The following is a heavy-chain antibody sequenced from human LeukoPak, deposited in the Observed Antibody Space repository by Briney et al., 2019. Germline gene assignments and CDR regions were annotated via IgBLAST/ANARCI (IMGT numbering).Heavy chain of an antibody. CDR3: ARIPSPGWFDP. Sequence: SETLSLTCTVSGGSISISSYYWAWIRQPPGKGLEWIANIYYSGSTYYNPSLKSRVTISINTSKNQFSLKLPSVTAADTAVYYCARIPSPGWFDPWGQGTLATVSS. J-gene: IGHJ5*02. CDR1: GGSISISSYY. V-gene: IGHV4-39*07. CDR2: IYYSGST.